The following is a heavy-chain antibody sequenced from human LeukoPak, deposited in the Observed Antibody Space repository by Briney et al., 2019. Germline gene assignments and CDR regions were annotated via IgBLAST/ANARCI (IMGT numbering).Heavy chain of an antibody. V-gene: IGHV4-30-2*01. CDR3: VFWVAATGFDY. Sequence: SETLSLTCAVSGGSISSGGYSWSWIRQPPGKGLEWIGYIYHSGSTYYNPSLKSRVTISVDRSKNQFSLKLSSVTAADTAVYYCVFWVAATGFDYWGQGTLVTVSS. J-gene: IGHJ4*02. CDR2: IYHSGST. D-gene: IGHD2-15*01. CDR1: GGSISSGGYS.